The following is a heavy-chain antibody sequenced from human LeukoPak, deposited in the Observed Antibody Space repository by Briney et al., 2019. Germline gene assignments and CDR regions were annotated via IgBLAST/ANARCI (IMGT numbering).Heavy chain of an antibody. D-gene: IGHD6-13*01. CDR1: GFTFSSYW. CDR2: IKQDGSEK. Sequence: GGSLRLSCAASGFTFSSYWMSWVRQAPGKGLEWVANIKQDGSEKYYVDSVKGRFTISRDNAKNSLYLQMNSLRAEDTAVYYCARETSYSSGWYGAFDIWGQGTMVTVSS. J-gene: IGHJ3*02. CDR3: ARETSYSSGWYGAFDI. V-gene: IGHV3-7*01.